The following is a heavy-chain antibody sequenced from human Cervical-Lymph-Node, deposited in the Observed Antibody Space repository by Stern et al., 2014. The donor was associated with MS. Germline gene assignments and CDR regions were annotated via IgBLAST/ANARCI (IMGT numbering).Heavy chain of an antibody. CDR2: ISTSGVYK. V-gene: IGHV3-21*01. CDR1: GFTVSSYS. D-gene: IGHD6-19*01. CDR3: TRAAGITASGSHFDY. Sequence: EVQLVESGGGLVKPGGSLRLSCAASGFTVSSYSMIWVRQAPGKGLEWVSSISTSGVYKYYADSVKGRFTISRDTVKSSLYLQMSSLRAEDTAVYYCTRAAGITASGSHFDYWGQGILVTVSS. J-gene: IGHJ4*02.